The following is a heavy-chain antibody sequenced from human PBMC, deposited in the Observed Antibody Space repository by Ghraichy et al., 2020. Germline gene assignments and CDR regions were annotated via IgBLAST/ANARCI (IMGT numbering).Heavy chain of an antibody. CDR1: GGSFSGYY. Sequence: SETLSLTCAVYGGSFSGYYWSWIRQPPGKGLEWIGEINHSGSTNYNPSLKSRVTISVDTSKNQFSLKLSSVTAADTAVYYCARGILGVVPAAIRPYYYYGMDVWGQGTTVTVSS. D-gene: IGHD2-2*02. V-gene: IGHV4-34*01. CDR3: ARGILGVVPAAIRPYYYYGMDV. J-gene: IGHJ6*02. CDR2: INHSGST.